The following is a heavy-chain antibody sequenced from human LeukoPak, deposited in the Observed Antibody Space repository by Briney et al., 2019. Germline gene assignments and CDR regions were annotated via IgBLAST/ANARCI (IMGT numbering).Heavy chain of an antibody. CDR2: INHSGST. D-gene: IGHD6-19*01. CDR3: ARAYSSGWPPKRYNWFDP. V-gene: IGHV4-34*01. J-gene: IGHJ5*02. Sequence: TSSETLSLTCTVSGGSISSYYWSWIRQPPGKGLEWIGEINHSGSTNYNPSLKSRVTISVDTSKNQFSLKLSSVTAADTAVYYCARAYSSGWPPKRYNWFDPWGQGTLVTVSS. CDR1: GGSISSYY.